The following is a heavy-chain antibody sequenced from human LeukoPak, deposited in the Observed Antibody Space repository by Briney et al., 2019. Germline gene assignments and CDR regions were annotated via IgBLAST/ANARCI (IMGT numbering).Heavy chain of an antibody. CDR3: ARAPYYYGSGSIDY. Sequence: SETLSLTCTVSGGSISSSSYYWTWIRQPAGKGLEWIGRIYTSGTTNYHPSLKSRVTVSVDTSKNHFSLKLTSVTAADTAVYFCARAPYYYGSGSIDYWGPGTLVTVSS. V-gene: IGHV4-61*02. J-gene: IGHJ4*02. CDR1: GGSISSSSYY. D-gene: IGHD3-10*01. CDR2: IYTSGTT.